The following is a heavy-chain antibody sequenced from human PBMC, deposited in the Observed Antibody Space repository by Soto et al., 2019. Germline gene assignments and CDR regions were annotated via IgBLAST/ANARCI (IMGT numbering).Heavy chain of an antibody. D-gene: IGHD2-15*01. CDR3: TILTANRVAPF. Sequence: DLCVRRVLQTPGKGLEWVGRIKSKTDGGTTDYAAPVKGRFTISRDDSKNTLYLQMNSLKTEDTALYYCTILTANRVAPFWGQGTLVPVFS. V-gene: IGHV3-15*01. J-gene: IGHJ4*02. CDR2: IKSKTDGGTT. CDR1: DLC.